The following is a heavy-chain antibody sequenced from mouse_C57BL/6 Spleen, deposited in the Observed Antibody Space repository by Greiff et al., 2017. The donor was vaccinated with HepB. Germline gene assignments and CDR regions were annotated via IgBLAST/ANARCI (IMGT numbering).Heavy chain of an antibody. CDR1: GYTFTDYN. CDR2: INPNNGGT. CDR3: ARGGDDGYFYWYFDV. Sequence: EVKLQQSGPELVKPGASVKIPCKASGYTFTDYNMDWVKQSHGKSLEWIGDINPNNGGTIYNQKFKGKATLTVDKSSSTAYMELRSLTSEDTAVYYCARGGDDGYFYWYFDVWGTGTTVTVSS. J-gene: IGHJ1*03. V-gene: IGHV1-18*01. D-gene: IGHD2-3*01.